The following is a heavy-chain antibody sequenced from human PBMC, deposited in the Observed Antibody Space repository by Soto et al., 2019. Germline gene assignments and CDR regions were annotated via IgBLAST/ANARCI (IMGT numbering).Heavy chain of an antibody. J-gene: IGHJ1*01. CDR1: GFTFSSRA. Sequence: EVQLLESGGGLVQPGGSLRLSCTASGFTFSSRAMTWVRQAPGKGLEWVSTLSGSGGTTYYADSVKGRFTISRDNSNNTLYRQMNSLRVEDTAVYYCAILAYDARWGQGTLVTVSS. D-gene: IGHD3-3*01. CDR2: LSGSGGTT. CDR3: AILAYDAR. V-gene: IGHV3-23*01.